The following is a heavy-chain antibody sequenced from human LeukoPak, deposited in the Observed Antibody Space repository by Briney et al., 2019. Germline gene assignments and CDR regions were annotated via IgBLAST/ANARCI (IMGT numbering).Heavy chain of an antibody. J-gene: IGHJ5*02. CDR2: IIPILGIA. CDR1: GGTFSSYA. Sequence: SVKVSCKASGGTFSSYAISWVRQAPGQGLEWMGRIIPILGIANYAQKFQGRVTITADKSTSTAYMELSSLRSEDTAVYYCADTPLYSGSYLGPIWFDPWGQGTLVTVSS. CDR3: ADTPLYSGSYLGPIWFDP. D-gene: IGHD1-26*01. V-gene: IGHV1-69*04.